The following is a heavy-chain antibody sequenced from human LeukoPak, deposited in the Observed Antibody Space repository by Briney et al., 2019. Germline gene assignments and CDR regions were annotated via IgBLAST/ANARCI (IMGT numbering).Heavy chain of an antibody. CDR2: IFYSGNT. CDR3: ARLRSGSTPPPPYYYYGLDV. J-gene: IGHJ6*02. V-gene: IGHV4-59*01. Sequence: SETLSLTCTVSGGPISDFYWSWIWQSPEKGLEWIGNIFYSGNTNYNPSLRSRVTISVDTSKKQFSLRLTSVTAADTAVYYCARLRSGSTPPPPYYYYGLDVWGQGTTVNVSS. D-gene: IGHD1-26*01. CDR1: GGPISDFY.